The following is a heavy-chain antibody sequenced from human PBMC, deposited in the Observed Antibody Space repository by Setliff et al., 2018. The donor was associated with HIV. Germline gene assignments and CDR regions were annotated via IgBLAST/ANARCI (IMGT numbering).Heavy chain of an antibody. CDR1: GFTFSSYA. CDR2: ISGSGSST. J-gene: IGHJ5*02. Sequence: PGGSLRLSCAASGFTFSSYAMTWVRQAPGKGLEWVSVISGSGSSTYYADFVKGRFTISRDNSKNTLYLQMNSLRAEDTAVYYCAKDLVRGLNNWFGPWGQGTLVTVSS. CDR3: AKDLVRGLNNWFGP. V-gene: IGHV3-23*01. D-gene: IGHD3-10*02.